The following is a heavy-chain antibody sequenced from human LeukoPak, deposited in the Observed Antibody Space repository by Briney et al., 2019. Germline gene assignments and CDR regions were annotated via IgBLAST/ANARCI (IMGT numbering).Heavy chain of an antibody. D-gene: IGHD4-17*01. CDR2: IKQDGSEK. V-gene: IGHV3-7*03. Sequence: GGSLRLSCAAPGFTFSCYWMSWVRQAPGKGLEWVANIKQDGSEKYSMDSVKGRFTISRDNAKNSLYLQLNSLRAEDTAVYYCASHDYGDYASLDYWGQGTLVTVSS. J-gene: IGHJ4*02. CDR1: GFTFSCYW. CDR3: ASHDYGDYASLDY.